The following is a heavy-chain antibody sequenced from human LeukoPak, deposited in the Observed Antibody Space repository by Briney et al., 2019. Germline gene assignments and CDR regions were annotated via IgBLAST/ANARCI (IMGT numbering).Heavy chain of an antibody. V-gene: IGHV3-33*06. CDR2: IWYDGSNK. CDR3: AQISVDTSRDRWSDFDS. CDR1: GFTFSSYG. J-gene: IGHJ4*02. Sequence: GGSLRLSCAASGFTFSSYGMHWVRQAPGKGLEWVAVIWYDGSNKYYADSVKGRFTISRDNSKNMLYLQMNGLRVEDTAVYYCAQISVDTSRDRWSDFDSWGQGILVTVSS. D-gene: IGHD5-18*01.